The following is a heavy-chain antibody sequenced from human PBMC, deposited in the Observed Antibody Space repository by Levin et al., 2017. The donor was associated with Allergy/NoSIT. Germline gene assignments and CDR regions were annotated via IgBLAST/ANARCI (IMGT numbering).Heavy chain of an antibody. V-gene: IGHV1-46*01. CDR1: GYTFTSYY. J-gene: IGHJ4*02. CDR2: INPSGGST. Sequence: GESLKISCKASGYTFTSYYMHWVRQAPGQGLEWMGIINPSGGSTSYAQKFQGRVTMTRDTSTSTVYMELSSLRSEDTAVYYCARGGENYYFDYWGQGTLVTVSS. D-gene: IGHD2-21*01. CDR3: ARGGENYYFDY.